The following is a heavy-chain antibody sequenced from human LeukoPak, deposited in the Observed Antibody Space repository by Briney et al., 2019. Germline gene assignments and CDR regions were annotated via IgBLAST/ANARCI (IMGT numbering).Heavy chain of an antibody. CDR1: GFTFSSYA. CDR2: IYYSGST. Sequence: GSLRLSCVASGFTFSSYAMSWVRQAPGKGLEWIGYIYYSGSTNYNPSLKSRVTISVDTSKNQFSLKLSSVTAADTAVYYCARGSGWYNYWGQETLVTVSS. J-gene: IGHJ4*02. D-gene: IGHD6-19*01. V-gene: IGHV4-59*01. CDR3: ARGSGWYNY.